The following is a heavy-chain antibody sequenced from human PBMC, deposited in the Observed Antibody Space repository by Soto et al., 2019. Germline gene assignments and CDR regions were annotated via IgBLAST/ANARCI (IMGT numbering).Heavy chain of an antibody. CDR3: KRDVVASSPPVADY. V-gene: IGHV3-23*01. Sequence: LRLSCAGSGFTFSFYPMSWVRQAPGKGPEWVAAIKAAGQDAYYADSVKGRFTISRDNSKDTLYLQMNSLTVEDTAMYYCKRDVVASSPPVADYWGQGTQVTVSS. CDR2: IKAAGQDA. J-gene: IGHJ4*02. D-gene: IGHD5-12*01. CDR1: GFTFSFYP.